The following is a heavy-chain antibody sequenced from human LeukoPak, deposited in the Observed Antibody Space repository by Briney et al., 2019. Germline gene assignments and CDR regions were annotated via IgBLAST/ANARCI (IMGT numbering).Heavy chain of an antibody. V-gene: IGHV4-39*01. J-gene: IGHJ4*02. CDR2: IYYSGST. CDR3: ARTEAAGSYYFDY. D-gene: IGHD6-13*01. Sequence: SSETLSLTCTVSGGSISSSSYYWGWIRQPPGKGLEWIGSIYYSGSTYYNPSLKSRVTISVDTSKNQFSPKLSSVTAADTAVYYCARTEAAGSYYFDYWGQGTLVTVSS. CDR1: GGSISSSSYY.